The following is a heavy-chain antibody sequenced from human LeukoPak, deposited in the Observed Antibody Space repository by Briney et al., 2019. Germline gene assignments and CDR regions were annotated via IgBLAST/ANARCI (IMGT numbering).Heavy chain of an antibody. D-gene: IGHD4/OR15-4a*01. CDR2: VSNSGGST. CDR1: GFTFSTYD. J-gene: IGHJ5*02. Sequence: PGGSLRLSCAASGFTFSTYDISWVRQAPGRGLEWVGAVSNSGGSTYYADSVKGRFTISRDNSKNTLYLQMNSLRAEDTALYYCAKNLFNPLRPAWGQGTLVTVSS. CDR3: AKNLFNPLRPA. V-gene: IGHV3-23*01.